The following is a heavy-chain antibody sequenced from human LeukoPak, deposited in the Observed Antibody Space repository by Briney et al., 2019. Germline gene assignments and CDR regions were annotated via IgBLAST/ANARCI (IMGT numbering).Heavy chain of an antibody. CDR2: IYSGGST. V-gene: IGHV3-53*01. J-gene: IGHJ2*01. Sequence: GGSLRLSCAASGFTVSSNYMSWVRQAPGKGLEWVSVIYSGGSTCYADPVKGRFTISRDNSKNTLYLQMNSLRAEDTAVYYCAREYYYGSGNFYDLWGRGTLVTASS. D-gene: IGHD3-10*01. CDR3: AREYYYGSGNFYDL. CDR1: GFTVSSNY.